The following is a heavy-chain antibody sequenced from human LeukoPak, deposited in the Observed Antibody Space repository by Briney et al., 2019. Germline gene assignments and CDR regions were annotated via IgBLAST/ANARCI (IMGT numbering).Heavy chain of an antibody. D-gene: IGHD3-9*01. CDR3: VIWGDYDVLTGYYVPDY. CDR2: ITGSGTST. Sequence: PGASLRLSCVASGFTSSNYAMSWVRQAPGKGLEWVSAITGSGTSTYYADSLKGRFTISRDNSKNTVFLQMNSLRHEDTAIYYCVIWGDYDVLTGYYVPDYWGQGTLVTVSS. CDR1: GFTSSNYA. J-gene: IGHJ4*02. V-gene: IGHV3-23*01.